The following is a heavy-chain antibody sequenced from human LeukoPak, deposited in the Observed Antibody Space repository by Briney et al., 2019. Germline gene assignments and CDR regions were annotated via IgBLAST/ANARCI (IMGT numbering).Heavy chain of an antibody. CDR2: IYTSGTI. Sequence: SETLSLTCTVSGGSISSYYWSWIRQPAGTALEWIGRIYTSGTITYNPSLKSRVTMSVDTSKNQFSLKLSSVTAADTAVYYCARVSRGSSSWGPLFDYWGQGTLVTVSS. CDR1: GGSISSYY. D-gene: IGHD1-26*01. V-gene: IGHV4-4*07. J-gene: IGHJ4*02. CDR3: ARVSRGSSSWGPLFDY.